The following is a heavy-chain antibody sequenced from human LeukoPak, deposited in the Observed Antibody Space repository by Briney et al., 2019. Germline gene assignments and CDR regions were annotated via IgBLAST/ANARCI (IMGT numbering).Heavy chain of an antibody. CDR1: GFSFSRND. J-gene: IGHJ6*03. D-gene: IGHD3-22*01. Sequence: PGGSLRLSCAAPGFSFSRNDMHWVRQPTGKPLEWISRIGSAGDTYNAGSVKGRFTISRGNANNSLYLHMNGLTAGDTAVYYCARSGVVTNSTDFTDYYCIDVWGKGTTVTVSS. V-gene: IGHV3-13*01. CDR3: ARSGVVTNSTDFTDYYCIDV. CDR2: IGSAGDT.